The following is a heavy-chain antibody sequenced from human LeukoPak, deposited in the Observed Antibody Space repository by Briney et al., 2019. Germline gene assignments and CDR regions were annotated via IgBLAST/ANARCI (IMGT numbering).Heavy chain of an antibody. Sequence: SETLSLTCTVSGGSISSGDYYWSWIRQPPGKGLEWIGYIYYSGSTYYNPSLKSRVTISVDTSKNQFSLKLSSVTAADTAAYYCARDHVLLWFGELYSYGMDVWGKGTTVTVSS. CDR3: ARDHVLLWFGELYSYGMDV. J-gene: IGHJ6*04. V-gene: IGHV4-30-4*01. CDR1: GGSISSGDYY. D-gene: IGHD3-10*01. CDR2: IYYSGST.